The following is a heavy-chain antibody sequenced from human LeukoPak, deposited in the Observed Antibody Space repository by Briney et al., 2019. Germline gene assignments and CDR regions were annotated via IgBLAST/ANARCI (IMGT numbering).Heavy chain of an antibody. D-gene: IGHD5-18*01. V-gene: IGHV2-5*02. CDR1: GFSLSTSGVG. J-gene: IGHJ4*02. Sequence: SGPTLVNPTQTLTLTCTFSGFSLSTSGVGVGWIRQPPGKALEWLALIYWDDDKRYSPSLKTRLTISKGTSKNQVVLTMTNMDPVDTATYYCARTLLVDTAMVEVFDYWGQGTLVTVSS. CDR2: IYWDDDK. CDR3: ARTLLVDTAMVEVFDY.